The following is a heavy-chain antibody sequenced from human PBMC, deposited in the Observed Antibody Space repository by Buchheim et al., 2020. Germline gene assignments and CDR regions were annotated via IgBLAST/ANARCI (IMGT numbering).Heavy chain of an antibody. CDR1: GFTFSSYG. CDR2: ISYDGSNK. D-gene: IGHD6-19*01. Sequence: QVQLVESGGGVVQPGRSLRLSCAASGFTFSSYGMHWVRQAPGKGLEWVAVISYDGSNKYYADSVKGRFTISRDNSKNTLYLQMNSLRAEDTAVYYCARVHSSGWLDYWGQGTL. CDR3: ARVHSSGWLDY. V-gene: IGHV3-30*03. J-gene: IGHJ4*02.